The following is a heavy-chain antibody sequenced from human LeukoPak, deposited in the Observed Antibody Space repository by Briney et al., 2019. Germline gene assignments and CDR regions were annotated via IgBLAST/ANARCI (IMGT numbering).Heavy chain of an antibody. V-gene: IGHV3-23*01. J-gene: IGHJ3*02. Sequence: GGSLRLSCAASGFTFSSYGMSWVRQAPGKGLEWVSGISGSGGSTYYADSVKGRFTISRDNSKNTLYLQMNSLRAEDTAVYYCAKGYISSGWYGYAFDIWGQGTMVTVSS. CDR3: AKGYISSGWYGYAFDI. D-gene: IGHD6-19*01. CDR2: ISGSGGST. CDR1: GFTFSSYG.